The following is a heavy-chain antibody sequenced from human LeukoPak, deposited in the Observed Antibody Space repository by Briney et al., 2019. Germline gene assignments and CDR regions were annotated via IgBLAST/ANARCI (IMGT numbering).Heavy chain of an antibody. V-gene: IGHV3-48*03. D-gene: IGHD1-14*01. J-gene: IGHJ6*03. CDR1: GFTFSSYE. CDR2: ISSSGSTI. CDR3: ARGPERFYAYYYMDV. Sequence: PGGSLRLSCAASGFTFSSYEMNWVRQAPGKGLEWVSYISSSGSTIYYADSVKGRFTISRDNAKNSLYLQMNSLRAEDTAVYYCARGPERFYAYYYMDVWGKGTTVTISS.